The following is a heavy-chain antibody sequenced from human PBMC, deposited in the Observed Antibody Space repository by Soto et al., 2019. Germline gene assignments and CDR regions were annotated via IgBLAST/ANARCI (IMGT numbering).Heavy chain of an antibody. CDR1: GYTFTGYY. CDR2: INPNSGGT. V-gene: IGHV1-2*02. CDR3: ASPTLASGYTWFAY. D-gene: IGHD3-22*01. J-gene: IGHJ4*02. Sequence: ASVKVSCKASGYTFTGYYMHWVRQAPGQGLEWMGWINPNSGGTNYAQKFQGRVTMTRDISISTAYMELSSLRSDDTAVYYCASPTLASGYTWFAYWGQGTLVTVSS.